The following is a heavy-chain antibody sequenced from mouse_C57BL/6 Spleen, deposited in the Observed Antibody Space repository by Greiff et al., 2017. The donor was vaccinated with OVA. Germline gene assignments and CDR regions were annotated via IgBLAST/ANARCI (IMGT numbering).Heavy chain of an antibody. CDR3: AREDY. CDR2: IDPSDSYT. J-gene: IGHJ2*01. Sequence: QVQLQQSRAELVKPGASVKLSCKASGYTFTSYWMQWVKQRPGQGLEWIGEIDPSDSYTNYNQKFKGKATLTVDTSSSTAYMQLSSLTSEDSAVYYCAREDYWGQGTTLTVSS. CDR1: GYTFTSYW. V-gene: IGHV1-50*01.